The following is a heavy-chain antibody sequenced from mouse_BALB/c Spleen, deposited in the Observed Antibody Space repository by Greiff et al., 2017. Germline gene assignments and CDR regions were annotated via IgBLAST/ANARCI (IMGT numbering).Heavy chain of an antibody. J-gene: IGHJ2*01. V-gene: IGHV5-6*01. Sequence: EVQVVESGGDLVKPGGSLKLSCAASGFTFSSYGMSWVRQTPDKRLEWVATISSGGSYTYYPDSVKGRFTISRDNAKNTLYLQMSSLKSEDTAMYYCARQRGKFDYWGQGTTLTVSS. CDR1: GFTFSSYG. CDR3: ARQRGKFDY. CDR2: ISSGGSYT.